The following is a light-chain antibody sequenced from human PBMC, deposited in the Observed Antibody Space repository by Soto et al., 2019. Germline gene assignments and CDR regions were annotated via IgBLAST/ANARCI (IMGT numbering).Light chain of an antibody. Sequence: QSVLTQPPSVSGAPGQRGTISCTWSSSNIGAGYDVHWYQQLPGTAPKLLIYGNSNRPSGVPDRFSGSKSGTSASLAITGLQAEDEADYYCQSYDSSLSGYVFGTGTKLTVL. J-gene: IGLJ1*01. CDR1: SSNIGAGYD. CDR2: GNS. CDR3: QSYDSSLSGYV. V-gene: IGLV1-40*01.